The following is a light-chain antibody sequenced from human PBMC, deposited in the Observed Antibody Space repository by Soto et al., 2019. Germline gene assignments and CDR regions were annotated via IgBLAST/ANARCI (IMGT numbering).Light chain of an antibody. J-gene: IGKJ1*01. CDR3: QHYGISRT. CDR2: GAS. Sequence: EIVLTQSPGTLSLSPGERATLSCRASQSVSSSYLAWYQQKPGLAPRRLICGASSRATGIPDRFSGSGSGTHFTLTISILEPEVFAVYYCQHYGISRTFGQGTKVEIK. CDR1: QSVSSSY. V-gene: IGKV3-20*01.